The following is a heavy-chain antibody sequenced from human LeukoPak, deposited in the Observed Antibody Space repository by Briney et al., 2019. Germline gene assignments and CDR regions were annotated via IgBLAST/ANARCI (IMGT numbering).Heavy chain of an antibody. D-gene: IGHD6-13*01. J-gene: IGHJ4*02. CDR1: GFTFSSYS. Sequence: GGSLRLSCAASGFTFSSYSMNWVRQAPGKGLEWVSSISSSSSYIYYADSVKGRFTISRDNAKNSLYLQMNSLRAEDTAVYYCAREIGYSSSSNDYWGQGTLVTVSS. CDR2: ISSSSSYI. V-gene: IGHV3-21*01. CDR3: AREIGYSSSSNDY.